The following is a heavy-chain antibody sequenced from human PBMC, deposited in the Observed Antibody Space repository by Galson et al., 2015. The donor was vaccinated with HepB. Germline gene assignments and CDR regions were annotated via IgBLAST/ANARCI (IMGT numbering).Heavy chain of an antibody. J-gene: IGHJ6*03. CDR2: INHSRIT. V-gene: IGHV4-34*01. Sequence: ETLSLTCTVSGGSFSGYLWTWVRQPPGKGLEWIGDINHSRITNYNQSLKSRLTMSVDTATNQFSLKITSVIAADTAVYYCARGGKRVTRNVAWAGPKSEYYMDVWGEGTTVTVSS. CDR1: GGSFSGYL. CDR3: ARGGKRVTRNVAWAGPKSEYYMDV. D-gene: IGHD1-1*01.